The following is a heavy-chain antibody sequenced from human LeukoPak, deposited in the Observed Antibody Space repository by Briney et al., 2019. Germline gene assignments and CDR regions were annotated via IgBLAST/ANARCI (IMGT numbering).Heavy chain of an antibody. CDR1: GGSISSGGYY. CDR2: IYYSGST. Sequence: SQTPSLTCTVSGGSISSGGYYWSWIRQHPGKGLEWIGYIYYSGSTYYNPSLKSRVTISVDTSKNQFSLKLSSVTAADTAVYYCARTPASYVWGSYRYTGNWFDPWGQGTLVTVSS. D-gene: IGHD3-16*02. CDR3: ARTPASYVWGSYRYTGNWFDP. V-gene: IGHV4-31*03. J-gene: IGHJ5*02.